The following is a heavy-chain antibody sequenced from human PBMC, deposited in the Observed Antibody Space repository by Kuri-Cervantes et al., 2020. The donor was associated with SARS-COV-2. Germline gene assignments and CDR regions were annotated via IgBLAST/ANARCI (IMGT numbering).Heavy chain of an antibody. CDR1: GYTFTSYD. CDR2: MNPNSVNT. CDR3: ARVNGSNWFSNYYYYMDV. J-gene: IGHJ6*03. V-gene: IGHV1-8*02. D-gene: IGHD6-13*01. Sequence: ASVKVSCKASGYTFTSYDINWVRQATGQGLEWMGWMNPNSVNTGYAQKLQGRVTMTRNTSISTAYMELSSLRSDDAAVYYCARVNGSNWFSNYYYYMDVWGKGTTVTVSS.